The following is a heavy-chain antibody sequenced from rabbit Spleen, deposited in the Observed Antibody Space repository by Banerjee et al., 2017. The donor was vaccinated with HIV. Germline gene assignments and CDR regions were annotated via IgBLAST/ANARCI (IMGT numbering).Heavy chain of an antibody. J-gene: IGHJ4*01. CDR2: INAVTGKA. Sequence: QEQLVESGGGLVKPGGTLTLTCTASGFSFSNKAVMCWVRQAPGKGLEWIACINAVTGKAVYASWAKGRFTFSKTSSTTVTLQMTSLTAADTATYFCARDDGSYDYIDGYFNLWGPGTLVTVS. D-gene: IGHD6-1*01. V-gene: IGHV1S45*01. CDR1: GFSFSNKAV. CDR3: ARDDGSYDYIDGYFNL.